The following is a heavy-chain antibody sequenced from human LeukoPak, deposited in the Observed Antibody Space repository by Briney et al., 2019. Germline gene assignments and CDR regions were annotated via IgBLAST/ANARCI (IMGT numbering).Heavy chain of an antibody. J-gene: IGHJ6*02. V-gene: IGHV3-23*01. D-gene: IGHD1-14*01. Sequence: GGSLTLSCAASGLTSSSYAMSWVRHAQRRGREWDSAISGSGGSTYYADSGKRRFTISRDNSKNTLYLQMNSLRAEDTAVYYCANPPDPRTNVWGQGTTVTVSS. CDR1: GLTSSSYA. CDR3: ANPPDPRTNV. CDR2: ISGSGGST.